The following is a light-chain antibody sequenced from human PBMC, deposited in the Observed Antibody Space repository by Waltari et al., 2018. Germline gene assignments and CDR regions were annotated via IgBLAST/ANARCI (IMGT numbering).Light chain of an antibody. CDR3: QQYYSYFT. CDR1: QSVSGN. CDR2: GAS. J-gene: IGKJ4*01. Sequence: IVMTQSPATLSVSPGERVTLSCRASQSVSGNLAWYQQKPGQAPRLLMYGASTRAAGVPTRFSGSGSGTEFTVTISSLQSEDFATYSCQQYYSYFTFGGGAKVEIK. V-gene: IGKV3-15*01.